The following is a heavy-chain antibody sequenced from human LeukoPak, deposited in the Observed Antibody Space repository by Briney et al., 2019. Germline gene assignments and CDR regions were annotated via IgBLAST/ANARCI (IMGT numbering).Heavy chain of an antibody. D-gene: IGHD6-13*01. CDR2: INPDSGDT. Sequence: ASVKVSCKASGYSLTNYYLHWARQAPGEGLEWMGWINPDSGDTRSAEKFQGRVTMTRDPSVNTAYVELSGLSSDDTAVYYCARDRAAGGSHNWFDPWGQGTLVTVSS. J-gene: IGHJ5*02. CDR3: ARDRAAGGSHNWFDP. V-gene: IGHV1-2*02. CDR1: GYSLTNYY.